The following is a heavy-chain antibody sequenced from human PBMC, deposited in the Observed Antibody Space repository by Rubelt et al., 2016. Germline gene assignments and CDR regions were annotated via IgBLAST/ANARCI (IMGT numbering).Heavy chain of an antibody. CDR1: GYTLTELS. D-gene: IGHD1-1*01. Sequence: GQSGAEVKKPGASVKVSCKVSGYTLTELSMHWVRQAPGKGLEWMGGFDPEDGETIYAQKFQGRVTMTEDTSTDTAYMELSSLRSEETAVYYCATPSSLWNGRGMDVWGQGTTVTVSS. J-gene: IGHJ6*02. CDR3: ATPSSLWNGRGMDV. V-gene: IGHV1-24*01. CDR2: FDPEDGET.